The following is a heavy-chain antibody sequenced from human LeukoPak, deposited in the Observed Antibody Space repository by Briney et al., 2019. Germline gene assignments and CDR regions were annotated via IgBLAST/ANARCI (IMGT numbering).Heavy chain of an antibody. CDR3: AKMGVDTAMGDH. J-gene: IGHJ4*02. V-gene: IGHV3-7*01. CDR1: GFTFSNYW. Sequence: PGGSLRLSCAASGFTFSNYWMSWVRQAPGKGLEWVANIKKDGSEKKYVDSVKGRFTISRDNSKNTLYLQMNSLRAEDTAVYYCAKMGVDTAMGDHWGQGTLVTVSS. D-gene: IGHD5-18*01. CDR2: IKKDGSEK.